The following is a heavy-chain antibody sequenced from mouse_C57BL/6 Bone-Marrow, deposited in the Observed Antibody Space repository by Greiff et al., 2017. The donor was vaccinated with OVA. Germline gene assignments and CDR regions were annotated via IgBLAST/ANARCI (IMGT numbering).Heavy chain of an antibody. J-gene: IGHJ2*01. CDR1: GYTFTSYG. D-gene: IGHD1-1*01. CDR3: ARKLRIHYFDY. V-gene: IGHV1-81*01. CDR2: IYPRSGNT. Sequence: VQLQESGAELARPGASVKLSRKASGYTFTSYGISWVKQRTGQGLEWIGEIYPRSGNTYYNEKFKGKATLTADKSSSTAYMELRSLTSEDSAVYFCARKLRIHYFDYWGQGTTLTVSS.